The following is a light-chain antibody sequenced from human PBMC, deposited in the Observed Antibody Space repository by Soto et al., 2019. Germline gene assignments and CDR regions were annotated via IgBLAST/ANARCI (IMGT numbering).Light chain of an antibody. V-gene: IGLV1-44*01. CDR3: ATWDDSLNGYV. J-gene: IGLJ1*01. Sequence: QSVLTQTPSASVTPGQRVTSSCSGSPSNIGSNPVTWCQHLPGSAPRVIIYVNTERPSGVPDRFSGSKSGTSASLAINGLPSEDEAYYYCATWDDSLNGYVFGTGTKLTDL. CDR1: PSNIGSNP. CDR2: VNT.